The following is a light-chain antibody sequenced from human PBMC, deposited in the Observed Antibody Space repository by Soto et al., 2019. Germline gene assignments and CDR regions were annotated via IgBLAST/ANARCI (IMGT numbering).Light chain of an antibody. J-gene: IGKJ1*01. V-gene: IGKV2-28*01. CDR1: QSLLHSNGYNY. CDR2: LGS. Sequence: DIVMTQSPLSLPVTPGEPASISCRSSQSLLHSNGYNYLDWYLQKPGQSPQLLIYLGSNRASGVPDRFSGSGSSTDFTLEINRVEAEDVGVYYRIEALKTTPTFRQGTKVEIK. CDR3: IEALKTTPT.